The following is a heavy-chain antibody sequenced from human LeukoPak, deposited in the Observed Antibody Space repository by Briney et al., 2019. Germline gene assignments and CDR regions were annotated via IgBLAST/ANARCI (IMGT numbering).Heavy chain of an antibody. CDR2: IYYSGST. V-gene: IGHV4-59*01. CDR1: GGSISSYY. J-gene: IGHJ4*02. D-gene: IGHD4-17*01. Sequence: SETLSLTCTVSGGSISSYYWSWIRQPPGKGLEWIGYIYYSGSTNYNPSLKSRVTISVGTSKNQFSLKLSSVTAADTAVYYCARSGSTVTVPAFDYWGQGTLVTVSS. CDR3: ARSGSTVTVPAFDY.